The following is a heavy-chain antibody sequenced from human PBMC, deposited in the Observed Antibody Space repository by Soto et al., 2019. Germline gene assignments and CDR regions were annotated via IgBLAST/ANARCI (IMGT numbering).Heavy chain of an antibody. D-gene: IGHD3-10*01. J-gene: IGHJ6*02. CDR2: INHSGST. CDR3: ARPYGSGSLYGMDV. V-gene: IGHV4-34*01. CDR1: GGSFSGYY. Sequence: QVQLQQWGAGLLKPSETLSLTCAVYGGSFSGYYWSWIRQPPGKGLEWIGEINHSGSTNYNPSLKSRGTISVDTSKNQFSLKLSSVTAADTAVYYCARPYGSGSLYGMDVWGQGTTVTVSS.